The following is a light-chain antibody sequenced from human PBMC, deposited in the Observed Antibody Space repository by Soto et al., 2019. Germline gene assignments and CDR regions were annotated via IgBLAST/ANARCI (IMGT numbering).Light chain of an antibody. Sequence: QSALTQPRSVSGSPGQSVTISCTGTSSDVGGYNYVSWYQQHPGTAPKFMIYDVSERPSGVPDRFSGSKSGNTASLTISGLQAEDEADYYCCSYAGSYTLVFGGGTKLTVL. CDR2: DVS. J-gene: IGLJ2*01. V-gene: IGLV2-11*01. CDR1: SSDVGGYNY. CDR3: CSYAGSYTLV.